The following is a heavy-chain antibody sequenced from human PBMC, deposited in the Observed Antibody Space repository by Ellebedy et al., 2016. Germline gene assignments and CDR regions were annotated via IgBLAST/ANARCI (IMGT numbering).Heavy chain of an antibody. Sequence: GGPLRLSXVGSGFPFSAYALHWVRQAPDRGLEWVAALSFDGNRPFYANFAGGRFTISRDNSKNTLYLQISSLTPEDTAIYYCGRRGDDGGADKGPTIRYWGPGTQVTVSS. J-gene: IGHJ4*02. D-gene: IGHD5-24*01. V-gene: IGHV3-30*03. CDR3: GRRGDDGGADKGPTIRY. CDR2: LSFDGNRP. CDR1: GFPFSAYA.